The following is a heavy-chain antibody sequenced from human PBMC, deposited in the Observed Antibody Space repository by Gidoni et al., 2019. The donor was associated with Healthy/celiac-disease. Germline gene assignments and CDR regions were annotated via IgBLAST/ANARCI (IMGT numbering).Heavy chain of an antibody. CDR1: GFTFSSYS. J-gene: IGHJ4*02. V-gene: IGHV3-48*02. Sequence: EVQLVESGGGLVQPGGSLRLSCAASGFTFSSYSMNWVRQAPGKGLEWVSYISSSSSTIYYADSVKGRFTISRDNAKNSLYLQMNSLRDEDTAVYYCARILGSYFDGFFDYWGQGTLVTVSS. CDR2: ISSSSSTI. D-gene: IGHD1-26*01. CDR3: ARILGSYFDGFFDY.